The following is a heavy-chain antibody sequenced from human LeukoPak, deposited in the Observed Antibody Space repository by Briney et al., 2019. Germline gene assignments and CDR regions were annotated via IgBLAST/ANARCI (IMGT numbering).Heavy chain of an antibody. CDR3: ARGRVYTAMVFDY. CDR2: IWYDGSNK. V-gene: IGHV3-33*01. J-gene: IGHJ4*02. CDR1: GFTFSSYG. D-gene: IGHD5-18*01. Sequence: GGSLRLSCAASGFTFSSYGMHWVRQAPGKGLEWVAVIWYDGSNKYYADSVKGRFTISRDNSKNTLYLQMNSLRAEDTAVYYCARGRVYTAMVFDYWGQGTLVTVSS.